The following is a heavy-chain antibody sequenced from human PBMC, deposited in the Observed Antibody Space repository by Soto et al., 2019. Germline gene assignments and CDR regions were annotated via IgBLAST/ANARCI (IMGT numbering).Heavy chain of an antibody. CDR3: ARHNGRSGYSPPVDAFDI. CDR2: IDPSDSYS. Sequence: PGESLKISCKGSGYSFPSYWISWVRQMPRKGLEWMGRIDPSDSYSNYSPSFKGHVTLSVDKSTTTAYLQWSSLKASDTAMYFCARHNGRSGYSPPVDAFDIWGQGTMVTVS. J-gene: IGHJ3*02. D-gene: IGHD3-22*01. V-gene: IGHV5-10-1*01. CDR1: GYSFPSYW.